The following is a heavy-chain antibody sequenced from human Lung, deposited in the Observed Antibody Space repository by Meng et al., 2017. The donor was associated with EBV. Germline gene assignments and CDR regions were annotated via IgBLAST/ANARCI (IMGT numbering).Heavy chain of an antibody. V-gene: IGHV4-31*01. J-gene: IGHJ4*02. Sequence: QVTLQGSGPGLVKPSQTLSLTCTVSGGSISSGGHYWSWIRQHPGKGLEWIGYIYYSGSTYYNPSLKSLVSISVDTSNNQFSLKLSSVTAADTAVYYCARAVDTGYFDYWGQGTLVTVSS. CDR3: ARAVDTGYFDY. D-gene: IGHD5-18*01. CDR2: IYYSGST. CDR1: GGSISSGGHY.